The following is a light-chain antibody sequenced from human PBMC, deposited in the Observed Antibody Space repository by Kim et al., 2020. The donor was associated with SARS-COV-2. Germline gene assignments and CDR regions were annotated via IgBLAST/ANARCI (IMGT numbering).Light chain of an antibody. Sequence: PGHRVTISGTGSSSNIGAGYDVHWYQQLPGTAPKLLIYVNINRPSGVPDRFSGSKSGTSASLAITGLQAEDEADYYCQSYDSSHVVFGGGTQLTVL. CDR1: SSNIGAGYD. V-gene: IGLV1-40*01. CDR2: VNI. CDR3: QSYDSSHVV. J-gene: IGLJ2*01.